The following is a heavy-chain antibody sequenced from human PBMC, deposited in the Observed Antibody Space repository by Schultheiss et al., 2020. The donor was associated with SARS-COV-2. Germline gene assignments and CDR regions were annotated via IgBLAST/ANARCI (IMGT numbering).Heavy chain of an antibody. CDR3: ARDSSGWINWFDP. V-gene: IGHV4-39*07. D-gene: IGHD6-19*01. Sequence: SETLSLTCTVSGGSISSSSYHWGWIRQPPGKGLEWIGSIYYSGSTYYNPSLKSRVTISVDTSKNQFSLKLSSVTAADTAVYYCARDSSGWINWFDPWGQGTLVTVSS. J-gene: IGHJ5*02. CDR1: GGSISSSSYH. CDR2: IYYSGST.